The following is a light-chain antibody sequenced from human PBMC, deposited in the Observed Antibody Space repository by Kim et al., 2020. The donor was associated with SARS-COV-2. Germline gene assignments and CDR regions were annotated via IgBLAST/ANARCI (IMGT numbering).Light chain of an antibody. CDR3: QQSYSIPRT. V-gene: IGKV1-39*01. CDR2: ATS. J-gene: IGKJ1*01. CDR1: QNINNY. Sequence: ASVGDTVTISCRASQNINNYLNCYKQKPEEAPNLLIYATSTLRSVVPSSFSGSGSGTQFTLSIYSLQPEEFATYYCQQSYSIPRTFGQGAKVDSK.